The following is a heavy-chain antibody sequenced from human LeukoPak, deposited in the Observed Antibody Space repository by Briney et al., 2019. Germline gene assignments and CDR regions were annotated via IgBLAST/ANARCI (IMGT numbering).Heavy chain of an antibody. D-gene: IGHD3-10*01. CDR2: IWYDGSNK. Sequence: GGSLRLSCAASGFTFSSYGMHWVRQAPGKGLEWVAVIWYDGSNKYYADSVKGRFTISRDNSKNTLYLQMNSLRAEGTAVYYCSRDCYYGSGSYCYYYGMDVWGKGTTVTVSS. CDR1: GFTFSSYG. CDR3: SRDCYYGSGSYCYYYGMDV. J-gene: IGHJ6*04. V-gene: IGHV3-33*01.